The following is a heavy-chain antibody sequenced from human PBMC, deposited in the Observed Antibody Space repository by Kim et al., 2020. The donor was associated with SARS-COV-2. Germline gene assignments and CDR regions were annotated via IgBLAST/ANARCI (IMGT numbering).Heavy chain of an antibody. CDR3: ARDSSRWPTAEGLYGLDV. Sequence: ASVKVSCKASGYSFTGFAIHWVRQAPGQSLEWVGWVNAGNGNTKYSQKFQGRVTLIRDASASTAYMELSSLRSEDTAVYYCARDSSRWPTAEGLYGLDVWGQGTTVIVS. CDR2: VNAGNGNT. V-gene: IGHV1-3*01. D-gene: IGHD2-2*01. CDR1: GYSFTGFA. J-gene: IGHJ6*02.